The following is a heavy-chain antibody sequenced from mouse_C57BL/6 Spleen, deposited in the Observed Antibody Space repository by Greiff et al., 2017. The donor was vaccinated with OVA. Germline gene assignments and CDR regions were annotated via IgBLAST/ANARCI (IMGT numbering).Heavy chain of an antibody. CDR1: GYTFTDYY. J-gene: IGHJ2*01. CDR2: INPNNGGT. V-gene: IGHV1-26*01. D-gene: IGHD2-4*01. Sequence: VQLQQSGPELVKPGASVKISCKASGYTFTDYYMNWVKQSHGKSLEWIGDINPNNGGTSYNQKFKGKATLTVDKSSSTAYMELRSLTSEDSAVYYCARDDYDVRKGDYWGQGTTLTVSS. CDR3: ARDDYDVRKGDY.